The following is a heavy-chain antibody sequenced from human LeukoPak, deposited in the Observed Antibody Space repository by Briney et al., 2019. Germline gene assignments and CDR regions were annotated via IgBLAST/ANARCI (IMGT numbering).Heavy chain of an antibody. CDR1: GFIFSSYG. J-gene: IGHJ4*02. Sequence: GRFLRLSCAASGFIFSSYGMHWVRQAPGKGLEWVAVISYDGSNKYYADSVKGRFTISRDNSKTTLYLQMNSLRAEDTAVYYCARQSCRGGSCFIDYWGQGTLVTVSS. V-gene: IGHV3-30*03. CDR3: ARQSCRGGSCFIDY. CDR2: ISYDGSNK. D-gene: IGHD2-15*01.